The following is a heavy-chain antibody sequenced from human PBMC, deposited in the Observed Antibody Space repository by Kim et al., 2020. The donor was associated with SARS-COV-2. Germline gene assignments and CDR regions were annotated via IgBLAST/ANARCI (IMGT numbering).Heavy chain of an antibody. D-gene: IGHD6-19*01. Sequence: NYNPSLKSRVTISVDTSKNQFSLKLSSVTAADTAVYYCARGEWLVRAFDIWGQGTMVTVSS. J-gene: IGHJ3*02. V-gene: IGHV4-34*01. CDR3: ARGEWLVRAFDI.